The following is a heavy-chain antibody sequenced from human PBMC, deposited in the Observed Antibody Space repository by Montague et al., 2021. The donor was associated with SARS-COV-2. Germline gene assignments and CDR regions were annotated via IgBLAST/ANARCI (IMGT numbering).Heavy chain of an antibody. CDR3: ARHMSDCSKGICHTYYYYGLDV. D-gene: IGHD2-8*01. Sequence: SETLSLTCTVSGGSISRSYWSWIRQPPGKGLEWIGYIYYTGSTDYNPSXXSRVTISVDTSKNQLSLKPISVTAADTAAYFCARHMSDCSKGICHTYYYYGLDVWGQGTTVTVSS. CDR1: GGSISRSY. CDR2: IYYTGST. J-gene: IGHJ6*02. V-gene: IGHV4-59*08.